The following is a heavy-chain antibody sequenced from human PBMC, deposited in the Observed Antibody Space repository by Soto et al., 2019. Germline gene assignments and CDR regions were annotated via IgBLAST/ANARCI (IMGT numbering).Heavy chain of an antibody. CDR2: IIPIFGTA. J-gene: IGHJ6*02. CDR3: ARSRELKQWLVPYYGMDV. CDR1: GGTSSSYA. D-gene: IGHD6-19*01. Sequence: SVKVSCKASGGTSSSYAISWVRQAPGQGLEWMGGIIPIFGTANYAQKLQGRVTITADKSTSTAYMELSSLRSEDTAVYYCARSRELKQWLVPYYGMDVWGQGTTVTVSS. V-gene: IGHV1-69*06.